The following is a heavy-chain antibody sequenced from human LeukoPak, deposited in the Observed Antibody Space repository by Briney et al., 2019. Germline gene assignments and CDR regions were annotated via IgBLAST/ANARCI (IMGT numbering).Heavy chain of an antibody. CDR1: GFTLSTYA. CDR3: AKEYSRERYYFDY. J-gene: IGHJ4*02. V-gene: IGHV3-23*01. Sequence: GGSLRLSCAASGFTLSTYAMTWVRQAPGKGLEWVSTISASATGTYYADSVKGRFTISRDTSKNTLYLQMNSLRAEDTAMYYCAKEYSRERYYFDYWGQGTLVTVSS. CDR2: ISASATGT. D-gene: IGHD2-15*01.